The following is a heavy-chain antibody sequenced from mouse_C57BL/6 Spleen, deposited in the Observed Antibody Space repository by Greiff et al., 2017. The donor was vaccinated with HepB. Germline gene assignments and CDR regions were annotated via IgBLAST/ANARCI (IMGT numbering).Heavy chain of an antibody. D-gene: IGHD1-1*01. CDR2: IDPETGGT. J-gene: IGHJ2*01. Sequence: VKLQQSGAELVRPGASVTLSCKASGYTFTDYEMHWVKQTPVHGLEWIGAIDPETGGTAYNQKFKGKAILTADKSSSTAYMELRSLTSEDSAVYYCTRRGYYGSSYHFDYWGQGTTLTVSS. CDR3: TRRGYYGSSYHFDY. V-gene: IGHV1-15*01. CDR1: GYTFTDYE.